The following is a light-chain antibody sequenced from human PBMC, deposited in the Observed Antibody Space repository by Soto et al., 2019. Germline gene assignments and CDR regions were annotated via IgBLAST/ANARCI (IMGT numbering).Light chain of an antibody. V-gene: IGLV1-40*01. Sequence: QSVLTQPPSVSGAPGQRVTISCTGSSSNIGAGYDVHWYQQLPGTAPKLLIYGNSNRPSGVPDRFSGSKSGTSASLAITGLQAEEEADFYCQSYDSSLGVLYVFGTGTKLTVL. CDR1: SSNIGAGYD. J-gene: IGLJ1*01. CDR2: GNS. CDR3: QSYDSSLGVLYV.